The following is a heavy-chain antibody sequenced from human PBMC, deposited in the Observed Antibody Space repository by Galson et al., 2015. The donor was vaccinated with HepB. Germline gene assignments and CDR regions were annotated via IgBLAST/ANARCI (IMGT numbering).Heavy chain of an antibody. J-gene: IGHJ4*02. CDR2: IYWDDDK. D-gene: IGHD6-19*01. V-gene: IGHV2-5*02. CDR1: GFSLSTSGVG. Sequence: PALVKPTQTLTLTCTFSGFSLSTSGVGVGWIRQPPGKALEWLALIYWDDDKRYSPSLKSRLTITKDTSKNQVVLTMTNMDPVDTATYYCAHSPGYSSGWYDQGYFDYWGQGTLVTVSS. CDR3: AHSPGYSSGWYDQGYFDY.